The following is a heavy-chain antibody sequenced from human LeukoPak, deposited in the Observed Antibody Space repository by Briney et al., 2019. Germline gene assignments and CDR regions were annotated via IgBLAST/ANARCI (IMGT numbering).Heavy chain of an antibody. CDR3: ARAPVTVKDSFDI. J-gene: IGHJ3*02. D-gene: IGHD4-11*01. CDR2: IFTSGST. CDR1: GGSISSYY. Sequence: SETLSLTCTVSGGSISSYYWSWIRQPAGKGLEWVGRIFTSGSTNYNASLKSRVTMSVDTSKNQFSLKLRSVTAADTAVYYCARAPVTVKDSFDIWGQGTMVTVSS. V-gene: IGHV4-4*07.